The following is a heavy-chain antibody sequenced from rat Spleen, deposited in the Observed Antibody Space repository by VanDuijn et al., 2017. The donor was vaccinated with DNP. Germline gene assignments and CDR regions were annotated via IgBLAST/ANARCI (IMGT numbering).Heavy chain of an antibody. D-gene: IGHD1-11*01. CDR1: GFTFSKYG. CDR3: ARQAYGFAY. Sequence: EVQLVETGGGLVQPGRSLKLSCAASGFTFSKYGMAWVRQAPKKGLEWVATIFFDGSRTYYRDSVRGRFTVSRDDAKSTLYLQMNSLRSEDTATYYCARQAYGFAYWGQGTLVTVSS. V-gene: IGHV5-29*01. CDR2: IFFDGSRT. J-gene: IGHJ3*01.